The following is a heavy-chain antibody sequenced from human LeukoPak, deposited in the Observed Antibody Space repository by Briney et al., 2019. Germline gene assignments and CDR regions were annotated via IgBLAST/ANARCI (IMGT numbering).Heavy chain of an antibody. CDR2: LGTAGDT. V-gene: IGHV3-13*01. CDR3: ARQSTPHGNFDY. Sequence: GGSLRLSCAASGFILSNYAMHWVRQPAGKGLEWVSALGTAGDTFYPGSVKGRFTISRDNAKKSLFLQRSSLRAEDTAIYYCARQSTPHGNFDYWGQGTLVTVSS. D-gene: IGHD5-24*01. CDR1: GFILSNYA. J-gene: IGHJ4*02.